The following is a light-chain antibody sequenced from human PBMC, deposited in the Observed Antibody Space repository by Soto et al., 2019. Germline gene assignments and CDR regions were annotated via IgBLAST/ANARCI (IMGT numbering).Light chain of an antibody. J-gene: IGKJ4*01. Sequence: EIVLTQSPGTLSLSPGERATLSCRASQSVSSSYLAWYQQKHGQAPRQRIYGASSRATGIPDRFSGSGSGTDFTLTITRLEPEDFAVYYCQHYRTSFGGGTRVEIK. CDR2: GAS. CDR3: QHYRTS. V-gene: IGKV3-20*01. CDR1: QSVSSSY.